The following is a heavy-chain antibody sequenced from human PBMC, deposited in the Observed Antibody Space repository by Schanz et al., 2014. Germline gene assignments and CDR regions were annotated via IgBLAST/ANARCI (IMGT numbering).Heavy chain of an antibody. CDR1: GGSINSGGYR. Sequence: QLQLQESGPGLVKASETLSLTCSVSGGSINSGGYRWGWIRQPPGKGLEWIGTMYSSGSTYYNPSRKSRGPISAAPPRNQFPLRVFSVTAADTALYYCARLRGGGVIITTWGQGTLVTVSS. CDR2: MYSSGST. V-gene: IGHV4-39*01. D-gene: IGHD3-10*01. CDR3: ARLRGGGVIITT. J-gene: IGHJ5*02.